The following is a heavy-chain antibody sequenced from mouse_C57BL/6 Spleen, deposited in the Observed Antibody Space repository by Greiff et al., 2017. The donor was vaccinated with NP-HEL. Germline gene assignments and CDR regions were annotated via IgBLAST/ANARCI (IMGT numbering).Heavy chain of an antibody. CDR1: GFTFSDYY. CDR3: ARDRAYYSNYGLAMDY. V-gene: IGHV5-16*01. D-gene: IGHD2-5*01. CDR2: INYDGSST. J-gene: IGHJ4*01. Sequence: EVKLMESEGGLVQPGSSMKLSCTASGFTFSDYYMAWVRQVPEKGLEWVANINYDGSSTYYLDSLKSRFNISRDNAKNILYLQMSSLKSEDTATYYCARDRAYYSNYGLAMDYWGQGTSVTVSS.